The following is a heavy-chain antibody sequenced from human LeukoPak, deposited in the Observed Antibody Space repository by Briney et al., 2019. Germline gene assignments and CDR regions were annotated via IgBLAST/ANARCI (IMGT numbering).Heavy chain of an antibody. CDR3: ARDLEWGVSAPMNLKWFDP. CDR2: ISPYNGHT. J-gene: IGHJ5*02. D-gene: IGHD3-3*01. Sequence: GASVKVSCKASGYTLTNYGISWVRQAPGQGLEWMGWISPYNGHTNYAQKFQGRVTMTADTSTTTAYMELTSLRSDDTAIYYCARDLEWGVSAPMNLKWFDPWGQGTLVTVSS. V-gene: IGHV1-18*01. CDR1: GYTLTNYG.